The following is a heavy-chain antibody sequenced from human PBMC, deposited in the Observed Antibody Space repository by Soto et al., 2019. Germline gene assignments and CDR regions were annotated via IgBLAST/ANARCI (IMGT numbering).Heavy chain of an antibody. CDR3: AAASPWDDIVLVPAALARYYYYGMDV. CDR2: IVVGSGNT. Sequence: SVKVSCKASGFTFTSSAVQWVRQARGQRLEWIGWIVVGSGNTNYAQKFQERVTITRDMSTSTAYMELSSLRSEDTAVYYCAAASPWDDIVLVPAALARYYYYGMDVWG. V-gene: IGHV1-58*01. CDR1: GFTFTSSA. J-gene: IGHJ6*02. D-gene: IGHD2-2*01.